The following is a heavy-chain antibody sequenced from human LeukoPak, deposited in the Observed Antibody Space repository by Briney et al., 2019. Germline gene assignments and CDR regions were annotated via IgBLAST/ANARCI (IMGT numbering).Heavy chain of an antibody. V-gene: IGHV3-7*03. D-gene: IGHD3-10*01. Sequence: GGSLRLSCAASGFTFSSYWMSWVRQALGKGLEWVANIKQDGSEKYYVDSVKGRFTISRDNAKNSLYLQMNSLRAEDTAVYYCARVLAYYGSGSYSYFDYWGQGTLVTVSS. CDR1: GFTFSSYW. J-gene: IGHJ4*02. CDR2: IKQDGSEK. CDR3: ARVLAYYGSGSYSYFDY.